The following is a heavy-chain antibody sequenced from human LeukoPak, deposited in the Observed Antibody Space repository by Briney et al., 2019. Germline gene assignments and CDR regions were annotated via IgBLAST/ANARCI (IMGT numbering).Heavy chain of an antibody. V-gene: IGHV3-7*01. J-gene: IGHJ4*02. CDR2: IKYDGSEK. CDR1: GFTLSSYW. CDR3: ARDMAPAGLFFDY. Sequence: GGSLRLSCAASGFTLSSYWMSWVRQAPGKGLEWVANIKYDGSEKDYVDPVKGRFTISRDNAKNSLYLQMNSLRAEDTAVYYCARDMAPAGLFFDYWGQGTLVTVSS. D-gene: IGHD6-13*01.